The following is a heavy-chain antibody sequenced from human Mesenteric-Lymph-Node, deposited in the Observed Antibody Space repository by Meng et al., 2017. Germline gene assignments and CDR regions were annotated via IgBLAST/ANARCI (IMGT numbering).Heavy chain of an antibody. J-gene: IGHJ6*02. D-gene: IGHD3-10*01. CDR2: IRSKANSYAT. CDR3: TSKLYYGSGSYYIGMDV. CDR1: GFTFSSYG. V-gene: IGHV3-73*01. Sequence: GESLKISCAASGFTFSSYGMHWVRQAPGKGLEWVGRIRSKANSYATAYAASVKGRFTISRDDSKNTAYLQMNSLKTEDTAVYYCTSKLYYGSGSYYIGMDVWGQGTTVTVSS.